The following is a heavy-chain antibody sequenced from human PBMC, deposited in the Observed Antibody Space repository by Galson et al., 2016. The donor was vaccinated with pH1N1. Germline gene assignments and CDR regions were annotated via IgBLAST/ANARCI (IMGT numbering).Heavy chain of an antibody. Sequence: PALVKPTQTLTLTCTFSGFSLSTNGVDVGWIRQPPGKALEWLAVIYWNDDKRYSLSLKSRLTITKDTSKNQVVLTMTSMDPVDTATYYCAHNNYGDYVNWFDPWGQGTLVTVSS. CDR2: IYWNDDK. V-gene: IGHV2-5*01. J-gene: IGHJ5*02. CDR1: GFSLSTNGVD. D-gene: IGHD4-17*01. CDR3: AHNNYGDYVNWFDP.